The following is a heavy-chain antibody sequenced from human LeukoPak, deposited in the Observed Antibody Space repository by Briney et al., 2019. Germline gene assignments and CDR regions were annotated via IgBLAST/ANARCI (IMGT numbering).Heavy chain of an antibody. CDR3: ARGGSRQNFYYYGLDV. CDR2: ISFSGIT. V-gene: IGHV4-59*01. J-gene: IGHJ6*02. D-gene: IGHD6-25*01. CDR1: GGSINSFF. Sequence: SETLSLTHTVSGGSINSFFWKWIRQPPGKGLEWIGYISFSGITKYNPSLQSRVSMSVDTSKNEFSLRLSSVTAADTAVYYLARGGSRQNFYYYGLDVWGQGTTVTVSS.